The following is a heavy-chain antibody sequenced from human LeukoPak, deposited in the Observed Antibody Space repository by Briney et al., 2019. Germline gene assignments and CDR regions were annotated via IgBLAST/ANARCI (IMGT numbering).Heavy chain of an antibody. J-gene: IGHJ6*03. CDR1: GYTSTGYY. V-gene: IGHV1-2*02. Sequence: PKASVKVSCKASGYTSTGYYMHWVRQAPGQGLEWMGWINPNSGGTNYAQKFQGRVTMTRDTSISTAYMELSRLRSDDTAVYYCARGSYYYYYMDVWGKGTTVTVSS. CDR3: ARGSYYYYYMDV. CDR2: INPNSGGT.